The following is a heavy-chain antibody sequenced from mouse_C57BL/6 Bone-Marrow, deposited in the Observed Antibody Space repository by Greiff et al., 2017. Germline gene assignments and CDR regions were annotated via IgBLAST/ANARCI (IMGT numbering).Heavy chain of an antibody. V-gene: IGHV7-3*01. CDR2: IRNKAKGYTT. J-gene: IGHJ3*01. CDR3: ARYYYDDNGFAY. Sequence: EVKVVESGGGLVQPGGSLSLSCAASGSTFTDYYMSWVRQPPGKALEWLGFIRNKAKGYTTEYSASVKGRFTISRDNSKSILYLQMNALGAEDSATYYCARYYYDDNGFAYWCQGTLVTVSA. D-gene: IGHD2-13*01. CDR1: GSTFTDYY.